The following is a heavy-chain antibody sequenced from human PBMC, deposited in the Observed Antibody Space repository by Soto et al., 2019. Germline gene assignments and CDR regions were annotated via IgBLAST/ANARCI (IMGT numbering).Heavy chain of an antibody. V-gene: IGHV1-3*01. CDR2: INAGTDNT. Sequence: QVQLVQSGAEVKKPGASVKVSCKASGYPFTRYSIHWVRQAPXQSLEWMGYINAGTDNTEYSQKFQGRLTITRDTXXXXXXXXXXXXXXXXXXXXXXXRGYSXXXXFDYWGQGSLVTVSS. CDR3: XRGYSXXXXFDY. D-gene: IGHD5-18*01. CDR1: GYPFTRYS. J-gene: IGHJ4*02.